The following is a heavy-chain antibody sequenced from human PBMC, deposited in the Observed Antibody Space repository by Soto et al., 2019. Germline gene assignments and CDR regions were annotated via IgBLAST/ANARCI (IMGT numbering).Heavy chain of an antibody. D-gene: IGHD3-22*01. CDR2: INPSGGST. CDR1: GYSFTSYF. Sequence: GGSLRLSCAASGYSFTSYFIHWVRQAPGQGLEWMGIINPSGGSTNYAQKLQGRVSMTRDRSTSTVHMELSSLRSDDTAMYYCAREYGNYDSSGYYAYWGQGTLVTVSS. CDR3: AREYGNYDSSGYYAY. V-gene: IGHV1-46*01. J-gene: IGHJ4*02.